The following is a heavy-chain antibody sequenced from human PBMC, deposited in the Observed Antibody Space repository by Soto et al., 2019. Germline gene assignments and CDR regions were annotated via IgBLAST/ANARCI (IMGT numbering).Heavy chain of an antibody. V-gene: IGHV3-30-3*01. CDR2: ISYDGSNK. CDR1: GFTFSSYA. D-gene: IGHD4-17*01. Sequence: QVQLVESGGGVVQPGRSLRLSCAASGFTFSSYAMHWVRQAPGKGLEWVAVISYDGSNKYYADSVKGRFTISRDNSKNTLYLQMNSLRAEDTAVYYCAREHLTVTTYYYYYGMDVWGQGTTVTVSS. J-gene: IGHJ6*02. CDR3: AREHLTVTTYYYYYGMDV.